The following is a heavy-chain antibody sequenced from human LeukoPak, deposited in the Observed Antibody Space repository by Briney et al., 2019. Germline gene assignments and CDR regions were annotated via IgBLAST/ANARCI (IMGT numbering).Heavy chain of an antibody. CDR2: IKSKTDGGTT. D-gene: IGHD3-10*01. CDR1: GFTFSNAW. CDR3: TTDLWYYGSGYDH. V-gene: IGHV3-15*01. Sequence: GGSLRLSCAASGFTFSNAWMSWVRQAPGKGLEWVGRIKSKTDGGTTDYAAPVKGRFTISRDDSKNTLYLQMNSLKTEDTAVYYCTTDLWYYGSGYDHWGQGTLVTVSS. J-gene: IGHJ4*02.